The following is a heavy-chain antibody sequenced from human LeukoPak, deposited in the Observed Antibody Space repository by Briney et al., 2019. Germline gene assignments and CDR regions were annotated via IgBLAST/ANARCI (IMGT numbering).Heavy chain of an antibody. V-gene: IGHV4-4*07. Sequence: SETLSLTCTVSGGSISSYHWSWIRQPAGKGLELIGRIYTSGSTNYNPSLKSRVTMSVDTSKNQFSLKLSSVTAADTAVYYCARGQGDYKPPYFDYWGQGNLVTVSS. D-gene: IGHD4-17*01. CDR1: GGSISSYH. J-gene: IGHJ4*02. CDR3: ARGQGDYKPPYFDY. CDR2: IYTSGST.